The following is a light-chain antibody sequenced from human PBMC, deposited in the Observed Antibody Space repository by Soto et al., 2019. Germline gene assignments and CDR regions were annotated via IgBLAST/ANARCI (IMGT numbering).Light chain of an antibody. CDR3: PSYDSSLSGYV. V-gene: IGLV1-40*01. CDR2: ENN. Sequence: QSVLTQPPSVSEAPGQRVTISCTGSSSNIGAGYEAHWYQQVPGTAPKLLIYENNNRPSGVPDRFSGSKSGTSASLAITGLQAKDEAEYYGPSYDSSLSGYVVGTGTKLTVL. CDR1: SSNIGAGYE. J-gene: IGLJ1*01.